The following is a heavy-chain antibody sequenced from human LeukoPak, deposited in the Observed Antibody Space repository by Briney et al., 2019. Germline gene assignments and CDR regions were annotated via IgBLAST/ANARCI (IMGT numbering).Heavy chain of an antibody. CDR2: ISSSSSYT. D-gene: IGHD5-18*01. V-gene: IGHV3-11*06. CDR1: GFTFSDYY. J-gene: IGHJ4*02. CDR3: ASRGYSYGPPDY. Sequence: GGSLRLSCAASGFTFSDYYMSWIRQAPGKGLEWVSYISSSSSYTNYADSVKGRFTISRDNAKNSLYLQMNSLRAEDTAMYYCASRGYSYGPPDYWGQGTLVTVSS.